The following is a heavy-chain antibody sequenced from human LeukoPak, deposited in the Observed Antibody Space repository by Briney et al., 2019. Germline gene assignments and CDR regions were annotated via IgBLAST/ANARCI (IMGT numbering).Heavy chain of an antibody. J-gene: IGHJ4*02. CDR3: ARGQEFDDGVFVS. V-gene: IGHV3-23*01. D-gene: IGHD1-1*01. CDR2: IRSNGATA. CDR1: GFSLSSFD. Sequence: PGGSLRLSGAASGFSLSSFDMTWVRQAPGKGLEWVSTIRSNGATAYNADSVKGRFTISRDNSKNTVYLQMNSLRVEDTAIYYCARGQEFDDGVFVSWGPGTLVTVSS.